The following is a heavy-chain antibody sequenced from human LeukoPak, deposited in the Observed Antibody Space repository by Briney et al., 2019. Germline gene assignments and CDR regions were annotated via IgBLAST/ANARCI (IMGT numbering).Heavy chain of an antibody. Sequence: SETLSLTCAVPGGSISSSNWWSWVRQPLGKGREWIGRIFHTGTTDYKTSLKGRVTISVDKSKNQFSLKLTSVTAADTAVYYCARVDYYGSGSYFSQIDYWGQGTLVTVSS. CDR2: IFHTGTT. V-gene: IGHV4-4*02. J-gene: IGHJ4*02. CDR1: GGSISSSNW. CDR3: ARVDYYGSGSYFSQIDY. D-gene: IGHD3-10*01.